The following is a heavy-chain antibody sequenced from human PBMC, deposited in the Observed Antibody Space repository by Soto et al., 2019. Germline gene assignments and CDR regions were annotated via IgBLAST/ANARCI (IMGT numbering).Heavy chain of an antibody. CDR1: GYTFTDYY. D-gene: IGHD3-22*01. CDR3: ARAFPDYYDSTYYFDY. CDR2: INPNSGGT. V-gene: IGHV1-2*04. J-gene: IGHJ4*02. Sequence: ASVKVSCKASGYTFTDYYMHWVLQAPGQGLEWMGWINPNSGGTDYAQKFQGWVTMTRDTSISTAYMELSRLRSDDTAVYYCARAFPDYYDSTYYFDYWGQGTLVTVSS.